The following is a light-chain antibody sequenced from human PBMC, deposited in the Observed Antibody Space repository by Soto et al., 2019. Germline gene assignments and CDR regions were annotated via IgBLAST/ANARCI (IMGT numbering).Light chain of an antibody. CDR2: WAS. Sequence: VITPCAYSLAVSPCERGTFTSKVRETLFYNSNNKNYSGWYQKKKGQPPKVIIYWASTRESVVHDRFSGSGCGTDSTLPISRLPDEDVAVYYYQQYYTTPLSLGGGTKVDI. J-gene: IGKJ4*01. CDR3: QQYYTTPLS. CDR1: ETLFYNSNNKNY. V-gene: IGKV4-1*01.